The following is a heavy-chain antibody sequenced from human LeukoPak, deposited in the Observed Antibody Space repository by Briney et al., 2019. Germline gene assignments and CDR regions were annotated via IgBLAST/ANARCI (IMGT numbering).Heavy chain of an antibody. D-gene: IGHD3-9*01. CDR2: ISYDGSNK. CDR1: GFTFSSYA. CDR3: ARDWVFDWLLRGLDY. Sequence: GGSLRLSCAASGFTFSSYAMHWVRQAPGKGLEWVAVISYDGSNKYYADSVKGRFTISRDNSKNTLYLQMNSLRAEDTAVYYCARDWVFDWLLRGLDYWGQGTLVTVSS. V-gene: IGHV3-30-3*01. J-gene: IGHJ4*02.